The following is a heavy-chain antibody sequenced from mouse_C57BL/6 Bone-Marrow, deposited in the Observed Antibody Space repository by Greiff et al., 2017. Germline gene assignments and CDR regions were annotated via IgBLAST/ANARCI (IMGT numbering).Heavy chain of an antibody. Sequence: QVQLQQPGAELVMPGASVKLSCKASGYTFTSYWMHWVKQRPGQGLEWIGEIDPSDSYTNYNQKFKGKSTLTVEKSSSTAYMQLSGQTSEDSAVYYCARYYDYESAMGYGGRGTSVTVSS. J-gene: IGHJ4*01. D-gene: IGHD2-4*01. CDR3: ARYYDYESAMGY. V-gene: IGHV1-69*01. CDR1: GYTFTSYW. CDR2: IDPSDSYT.